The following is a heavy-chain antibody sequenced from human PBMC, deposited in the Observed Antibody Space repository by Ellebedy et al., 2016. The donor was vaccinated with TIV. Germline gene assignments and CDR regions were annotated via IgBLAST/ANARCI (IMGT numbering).Heavy chain of an antibody. CDR1: GGTFSSYA. V-gene: IGHV1-18*01. D-gene: IGHD3-22*01. CDR3: ARGGIVPNSSGYYDAFDI. J-gene: IGHJ3*02. CDR2: ISAYNGNT. Sequence: ASVKVSXXASGGTFSSYAISWVRQAPGQGLEWMGWISAYNGNTNYAQKLQGRVTMTTDTSTSTAYMELRSLRSDDTAVYYCARGGIVPNSSGYYDAFDIWGQGTMVTVSS.